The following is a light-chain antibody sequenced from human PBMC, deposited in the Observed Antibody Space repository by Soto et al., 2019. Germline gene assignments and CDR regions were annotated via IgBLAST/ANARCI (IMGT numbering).Light chain of an antibody. V-gene: IGLV8-61*01. J-gene: IGLJ2*01. CDR1: SGSVSTSYY. CDR3: VLYMGSVV. CDR2: STN. Sequence: QAVVTQEPSFSVSPGGTVTLTCGLSSGSVSTSYYPSWYQQTPGQAPRTLIYSTNTRSSGVPDRFSGSILGNKAALTITGAQADDESDYYCVLYMGSVVFGAGTKLTVL.